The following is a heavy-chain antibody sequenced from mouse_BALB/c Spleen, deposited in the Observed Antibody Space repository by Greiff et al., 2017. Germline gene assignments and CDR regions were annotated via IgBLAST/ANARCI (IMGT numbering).Heavy chain of an antibody. CDR3: AKEYGNYDDAMDY. D-gene: IGHD2-10*02. CDR1: GYSFTSYW. Sequence: QVQLQQPGAELVRPGASVKLSCKASGYSFTSYWMNWVKQRPGQGLEWIGMIHPSGSETRLNQKFKDKATLTADKSSSTAYMQLSSPTSEDSAVYYCAKEYGNYDDAMDYWGQGTTVTVSS. V-gene: IGHV1-74*01. CDR2: IHPSGSET. J-gene: IGHJ4*01.